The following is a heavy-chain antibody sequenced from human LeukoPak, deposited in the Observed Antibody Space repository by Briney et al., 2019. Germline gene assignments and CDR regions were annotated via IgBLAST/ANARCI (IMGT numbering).Heavy chain of an antibody. D-gene: IGHD6-19*01. CDR1: GYSFSTYS. CDR3: AKDVVPDSGWDIDY. V-gene: IGHV3-23*05. J-gene: IGHJ4*02. CDR2: IYNSGSEV. Sequence: PGGSLRLFCVGYGYSFSTYSMSSVRQGPRKGLEWVSSIYNSGSEVFYADSVKGRFTISRDNSQNTLYLQMNSLRVEDTAIYYCAKDVVPDSGWDIDYWGQGTLVTVSS.